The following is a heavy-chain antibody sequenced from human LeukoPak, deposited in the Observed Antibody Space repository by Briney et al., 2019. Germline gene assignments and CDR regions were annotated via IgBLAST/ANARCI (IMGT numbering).Heavy chain of an antibody. J-gene: IGHJ6*03. CDR2: INPNSGGT. Sequence: GASVKVSCKASGYTFTGYYMHWVRQAPGQGLEWMGWINPNSGGTNYAQKFQGRVTMTRDTSISTAYMELSRLRSDDTAVYYCARSITGTTYYYYYYMDVWGKGTTVTVS. CDR1: GYTFTGYY. CDR3: ARSITGTTYYYYYYMDV. D-gene: IGHD1-7*01. V-gene: IGHV1-2*02.